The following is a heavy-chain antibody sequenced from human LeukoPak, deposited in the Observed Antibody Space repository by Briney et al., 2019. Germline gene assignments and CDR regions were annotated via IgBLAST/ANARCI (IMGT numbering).Heavy chain of an antibody. V-gene: IGHV4-34*01. J-gene: IGHJ5*02. D-gene: IGHD1-1*01. CDR3: ARVPDITARPCDT. Sequence: SETLSLTCAVYGGSFSDYYWTLIRQTPGKGLEWIGEISHTGLTGSNPSLKSRVTIFVDSSKKQFSLKMTSVTAADTGIYYCARVPDITARPCDTWGPGTLVTVSS. CDR2: ISHTGLT. CDR1: GGSFSDYY.